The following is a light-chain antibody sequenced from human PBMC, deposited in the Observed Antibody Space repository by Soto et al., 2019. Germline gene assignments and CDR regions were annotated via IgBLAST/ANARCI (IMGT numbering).Light chain of an antibody. J-gene: IGKJ1*01. CDR1: QSINSW. CDR2: DAS. CDR3: QQYNSYRT. V-gene: IGKV1-5*01. Sequence: DIQMTQSPSTLSASVGDRVTITCRASQSINSWLAWYQQKPGKAPKLLIFDASSLKSGVPSRFSGSGSGTEFTLTISSLQPDDFATYYCQQYNSYRTFGQGTKVEIK.